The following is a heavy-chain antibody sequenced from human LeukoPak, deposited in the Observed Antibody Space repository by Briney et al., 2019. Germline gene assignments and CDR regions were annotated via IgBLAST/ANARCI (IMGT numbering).Heavy chain of an antibody. CDR2: IYYSGST. D-gene: IGHD5-12*01. CDR3: ARDRHKLVDIVAGILDY. J-gene: IGHJ4*02. Sequence: SETLSLTCTVSGGSISSSSYYWGGIRQPPGKGLEWIGSIYYSGSTYYNPSLKSRVTISVDTSKNQFSLKLSSVTAADTAVYYCARDRHKLVDIVAGILDYWGQGTLVTVSS. V-gene: IGHV4-39*07. CDR1: GGSISSSSYY.